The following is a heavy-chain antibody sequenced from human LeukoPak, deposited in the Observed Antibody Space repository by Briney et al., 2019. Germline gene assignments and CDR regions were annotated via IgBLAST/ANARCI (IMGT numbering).Heavy chain of an antibody. J-gene: IGHJ3*02. V-gene: IGHV1-18*01. D-gene: IGHD6-13*01. CDR3: ARGLDGSSWTVIGDAFDI. Sequence: ASVKVSCKASGYTFTGYGISWVRQAPGQGLEWMGWISAYNGNTNYAQKLQGRVTMTTDTSTSTAYMELSSLRSEDTAVYYCARGLDGSSWTVIGDAFDIWGQGTMVTVSS. CDR2: ISAYNGNT. CDR1: GYTFTGYG.